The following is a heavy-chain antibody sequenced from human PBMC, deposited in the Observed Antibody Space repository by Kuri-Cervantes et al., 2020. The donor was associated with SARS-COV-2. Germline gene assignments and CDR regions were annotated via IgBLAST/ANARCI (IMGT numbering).Heavy chain of an antibody. CDR3: AKDQFGIVVVVATIDY. CDR1: GFTFSSYW. V-gene: IGHV3-7*01. J-gene: IGHJ4*02. Sequence: GESLKISCAASGFTFSSYWMSWVRQAPGKGLEWVANIKQDGSEKYYVDSVKGRFTISRDNSKNTLYLQMNSLRPEDTAVYYCAKDQFGIVVVVATIDYWGQGTLVTVSS. D-gene: IGHD2-15*01. CDR2: IKQDGSEK.